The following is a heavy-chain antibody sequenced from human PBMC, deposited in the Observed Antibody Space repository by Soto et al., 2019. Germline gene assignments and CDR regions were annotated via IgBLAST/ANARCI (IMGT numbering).Heavy chain of an antibody. Sequence: QVQLVESGGGVVQPGRSLRLSCAASGFTFSSYAMHWVRQAPGKGLEWVVVISYDGSNKYYADSVKGRFTISRDNSKNTLYLQMNSLRAEDTAVYYCARDRGSWYYFDYWGQGTLVTVSS. CDR1: GFTFSSYA. CDR2: ISYDGSNK. J-gene: IGHJ4*02. V-gene: IGHV3-30-3*01. D-gene: IGHD6-13*01. CDR3: ARDRGSWYYFDY.